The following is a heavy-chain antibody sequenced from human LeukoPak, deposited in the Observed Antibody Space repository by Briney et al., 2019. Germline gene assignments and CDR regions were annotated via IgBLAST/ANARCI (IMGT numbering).Heavy chain of an antibody. CDR1: GFTFSSYA. Sequence: GGSLRLSCVASGFTFSSYAMSWARQAPGKGLEWVSAISGSGGSTYYADSVKGRFTISRDNSKNTLYLQMNSLRAEDTAVYYCAKITMIVVVPTHFDYWGQGTLVTVSS. CDR3: AKITMIVVVPTHFDY. J-gene: IGHJ4*02. CDR2: ISGSGGST. D-gene: IGHD3-22*01. V-gene: IGHV3-23*01.